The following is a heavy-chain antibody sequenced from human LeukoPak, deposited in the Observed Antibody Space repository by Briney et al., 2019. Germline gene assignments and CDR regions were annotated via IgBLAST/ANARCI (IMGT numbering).Heavy chain of an antibody. D-gene: IGHD3-16*01. CDR1: SYSITTNHY. Sequence: ASETLSLTCAVSSYSITTNHYWGWIRQPPGKGLEWIGNIYHSGITYYNPSLKSRVTMSVDTSKNQFSLKLSSVTAADTAVYYCARERGLWPTYDYCMDVWGKGTTVTVSS. CDR2: IYHSGIT. CDR3: ARERGLWPTYDYCMDV. V-gene: IGHV4-38-2*01. J-gene: IGHJ6*03.